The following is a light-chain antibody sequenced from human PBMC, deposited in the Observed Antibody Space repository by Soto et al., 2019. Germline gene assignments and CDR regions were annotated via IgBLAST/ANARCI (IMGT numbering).Light chain of an antibody. CDR1: SSDIGGYNY. V-gene: IGLV2-14*01. Sequence: QSALTQPASVSGSPGQSITISCTGTSSDIGGYNYVSWYQQHPGKVPKLMIFEVSNRPSGVSYRFSGSKSGNTASLTISGLQAEDEADYYCSSYTSINTYVFGTGTKVTVL. CDR3: SSYTSINTYV. J-gene: IGLJ1*01. CDR2: EVS.